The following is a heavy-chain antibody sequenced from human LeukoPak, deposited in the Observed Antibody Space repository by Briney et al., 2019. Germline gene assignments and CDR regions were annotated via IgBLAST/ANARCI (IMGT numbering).Heavy chain of an antibody. Sequence: GGSLRLSCAASGVTFSNAWMSWVRQAPGKGLEWVGRIKSKTDGGTTDYAAPVKGRFTISRDDSKNTLYLQMNSLKTEDTAVYYCTTAGLAVAADFDYWGQGTLVTVSS. V-gene: IGHV3-15*01. D-gene: IGHD6-19*01. CDR1: GVTFSNAW. J-gene: IGHJ4*02. CDR3: TTAGLAVAADFDY. CDR2: IKSKTDGGTT.